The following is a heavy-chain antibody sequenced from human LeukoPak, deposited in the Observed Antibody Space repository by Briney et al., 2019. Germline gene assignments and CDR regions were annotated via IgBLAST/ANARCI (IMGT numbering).Heavy chain of an antibody. D-gene: IGHD3-22*01. Sequence: GGSLRLSCAASGFTFSDYYMSWIRQAPGKGLEWVSYISSSGSTIYYADSVKGRFTISRDNAKNSLYLQMNSLRAGDTAVYYCARDQADSSGYYYFDYWGQGTLVTVSS. CDR2: ISSSGSTI. CDR1: GFTFSDYY. CDR3: ARDQADSSGYYYFDY. J-gene: IGHJ4*02. V-gene: IGHV3-11*01.